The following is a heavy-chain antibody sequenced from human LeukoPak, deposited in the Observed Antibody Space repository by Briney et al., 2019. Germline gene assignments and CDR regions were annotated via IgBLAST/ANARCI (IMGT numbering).Heavy chain of an antibody. J-gene: IGHJ4*02. V-gene: IGHV1-8*01. CDR1: GYSFTSYD. CDR2: MNPNTGDT. D-gene: IGHD3-9*01. CDR3: TRGGEILTHYKHIDY. Sequence: ASVKVSCKASGYSFTSYDINWVRQATGQGLEWMGYMNPNTGDTGVTQKFQGRVTMTRDPSIDTAYMELTSLRSEDTAVYFCTRGGEILTHYKHIDYWGQGTLVTVSS.